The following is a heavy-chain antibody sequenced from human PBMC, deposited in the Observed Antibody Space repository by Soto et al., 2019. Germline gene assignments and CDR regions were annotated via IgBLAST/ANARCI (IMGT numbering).Heavy chain of an antibody. Sequence: GGSLRLSCAASGFTFSSYDMQWVRQATGKGLEWVSAIGTAGDTYYPGSVKGRFTISRENAKNSLYLQMNSLRAEDTAVYYCARANYSDSSRFLDYWGQGTLVTVSS. CDR3: ARANYSDSSRFLDY. J-gene: IGHJ4*02. CDR1: GFTFSSYD. CDR2: IGTAGDT. D-gene: IGHD3-22*01. V-gene: IGHV3-13*01.